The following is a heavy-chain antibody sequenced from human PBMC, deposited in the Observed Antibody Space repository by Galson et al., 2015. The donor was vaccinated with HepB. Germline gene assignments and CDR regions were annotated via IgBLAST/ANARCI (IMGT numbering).Heavy chain of an antibody. CDR3: AKDAGGYSSGWSDY. Sequence: SLRLSCAASGFTFSSYAVSWVRQAPGKGLEWVSAISGSGGSTYYADSVKGRFTISRDNSKNTLYLQMNSLRAEDTAVYYCAKDAGGYSSGWSDYWGQGTLVTVSS. V-gene: IGHV3-23*01. CDR1: GFTFSSYA. CDR2: ISGSGGST. D-gene: IGHD6-19*01. J-gene: IGHJ4*02.